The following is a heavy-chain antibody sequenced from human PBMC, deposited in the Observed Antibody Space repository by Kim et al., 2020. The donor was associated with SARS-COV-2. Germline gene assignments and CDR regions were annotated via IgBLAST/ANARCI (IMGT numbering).Heavy chain of an antibody. CDR2: ISSSGGTR. V-gene: IGHV3-11*01. CDR3: ARETRMELDGAHDY. D-gene: IGHD1-26*01. CDR1: GFTFSEYY. Sequence: GGSLRLSCAASGFTFSEYYMSWIRQAPGKGLEWVSYISSSGGTRYFADSVKGRFTISRDNAKNAVSLQMDSLRAEDTAVYYFARETRMELDGAHDY. J-gene: IGHJ4*01.